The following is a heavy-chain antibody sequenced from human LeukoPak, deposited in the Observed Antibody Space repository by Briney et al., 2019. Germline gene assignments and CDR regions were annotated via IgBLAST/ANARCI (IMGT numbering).Heavy chain of an antibody. J-gene: IGHJ4*02. D-gene: IGHD4-17*01. CDR3: AKDTRVLTVTTGVDY. CDR1: GFTFSSYG. Sequence: PGGSLRLSCAASGFTFSSYGMHWVRQAPGKGLEWEAVISYDGSNKYYADSVKGRFTISRDNSMNTLYLQMISLRAEDTAVYYCAKDTRVLTVTTGVDYWGQGTLVTVSS. V-gene: IGHV3-30*18. CDR2: ISYDGSNK.